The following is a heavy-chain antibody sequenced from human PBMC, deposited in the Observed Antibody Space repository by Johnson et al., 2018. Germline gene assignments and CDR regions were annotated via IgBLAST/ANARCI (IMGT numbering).Heavy chain of an antibody. CDR3: ARGGAVAELAHYMDV. V-gene: IGHV4-39*07. Sequence: QVQLQESGPGLVKPSETLSLTCTVSGGSISSYYWGWIRQPPGKGLEWIGSIYYSGSTYYNPSLKSRVTISVDTSKNQFSLKLSSVTAAGTAVYYCARGGAVAELAHYMDVWGKGTTVTVSS. D-gene: IGHD6-19*01. CDR2: IYYSGST. J-gene: IGHJ6*03. CDR1: GGSISSYY.